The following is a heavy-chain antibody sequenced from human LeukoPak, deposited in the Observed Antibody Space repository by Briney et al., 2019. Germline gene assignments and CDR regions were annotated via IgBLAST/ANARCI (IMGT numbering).Heavy chain of an antibody. J-gene: IGHJ4*02. Sequence: GASVKVSCKASGYTFTSYGISWVRQAPGQGLEWMGWISANNGNTNYAEKLQGRVTMTTDTSTRTVYMELRSLRSGDTAAYYCARGYYDGSGHYVYWGQGTLVTVSS. CDR2: ISANNGNT. V-gene: IGHV1-18*01. D-gene: IGHD3-22*01. CDR3: ARGYYDGSGHYVY. CDR1: GYTFTSYG.